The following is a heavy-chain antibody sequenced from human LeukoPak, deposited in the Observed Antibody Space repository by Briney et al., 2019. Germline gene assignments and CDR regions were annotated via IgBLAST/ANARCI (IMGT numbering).Heavy chain of an antibody. CDR1: GYSFTSYW. V-gene: IGHV5-51*01. D-gene: IGHD5-18*01. J-gene: IGHJ3*02. CDR3: ARNRRGYSYNDAFDI. Sequence: HGESLKISCKGSGYSFTSYWIGWVRQMPGKGLEWMGIIYPGDSDTRYSPSFQGQVTISADKSISTAYLQWSSLKASDTAMYYCARNRRGYSYNDAFDIWGQGTMVTVSS. CDR2: IYPGDSDT.